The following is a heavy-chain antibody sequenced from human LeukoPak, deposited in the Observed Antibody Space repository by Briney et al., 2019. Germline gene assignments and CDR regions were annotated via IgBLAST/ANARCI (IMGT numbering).Heavy chain of an antibody. CDR1: GYTFTSYY. CDR2: INPSGGST. V-gene: IGHV1-46*01. D-gene: IGHD4-23*01. J-gene: IGHJ4*02. Sequence: ASVKVSCKASGYTFTSYYMHWVRQAPGQGLEWMGIINPSGGSTSYAQKFQGRVTMTRDTSTSTVYMELSSLRSEDTAVYYCAREAYGGNLSCTFDYWGQGTLVTVSS. CDR3: AREAYGGNLSCTFDY.